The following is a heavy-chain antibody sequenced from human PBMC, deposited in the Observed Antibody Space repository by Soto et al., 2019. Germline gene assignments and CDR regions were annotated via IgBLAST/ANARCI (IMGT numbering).Heavy chain of an antibody. CDR3: ARFPPDDFWSGYYLNYYYYGMDV. D-gene: IGHD3-3*01. V-gene: IGHV1-46*01. CDR1: GYTFTSYY. J-gene: IGHJ6*02. CDR2: INPSGGST. Sequence: ASVKVSCKASGYTFTSYYMHWVRQAPGQGLEWMGIINPSGGSTSYAQKFQGRVTMTRDTSTSTVYMELSSLRSEDTAVYYCARFPPDDFWSGYYLNYYYYGMDVWGQGTTVTVS.